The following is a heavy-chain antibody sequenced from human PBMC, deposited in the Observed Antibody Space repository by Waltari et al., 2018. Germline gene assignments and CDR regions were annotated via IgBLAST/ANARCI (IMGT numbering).Heavy chain of an antibody. V-gene: IGHV3-66*02. CDR1: GFTVCSNS. Sequence: EVQLVESGGGLVQPGGSLRLSCAASGFTVCSNSMSWVSQATGKGLEWVSVIYSGGSTYYADSVKGRFTISRDNSKNTLYLQMNSLRAEDTAVYYCARVLGYSYGYLDYWGQGTLVTVSS. CDR3: ARVLGYSYGYLDY. CDR2: IYSGGST. D-gene: IGHD5-18*01. J-gene: IGHJ4*02.